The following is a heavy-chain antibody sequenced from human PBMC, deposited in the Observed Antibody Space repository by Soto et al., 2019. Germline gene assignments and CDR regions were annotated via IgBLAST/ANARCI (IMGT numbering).Heavy chain of an antibody. J-gene: IGHJ3*02. Sequence: EVQLVESGGGLVQPGGSLRLSCAASGFTFSSYWMSWARQAPGKGLEWVANIKPDGSEKSYVDSVKGRLTISRDNAKNSLFLQMDSLRADDTAVYYCAREDQNAFDMWGQGTMVTVSS. CDR1: GFTFSSYW. CDR3: AREDQNAFDM. V-gene: IGHV3-7*01. CDR2: IKPDGSEK.